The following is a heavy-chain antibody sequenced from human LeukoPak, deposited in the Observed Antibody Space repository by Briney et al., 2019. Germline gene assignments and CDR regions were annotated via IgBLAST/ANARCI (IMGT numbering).Heavy chain of an antibody. CDR1: GYTFTSYG. V-gene: IGHV1-18*01. D-gene: IGHD3-10*01. J-gene: IGHJ4*02. CDR3: ARGKAARGSLDY. CDR2: ISAYNGNT. Sequence: GASVKVSCKASGYTFTSYGISWVRQAPGQGLEWMGWISAYNGNTNRAKKFQVRVTMTTDTSTTIAYMELRSLRSDDTAVYYCARGKAARGSLDYWGQGTLVTVSS.